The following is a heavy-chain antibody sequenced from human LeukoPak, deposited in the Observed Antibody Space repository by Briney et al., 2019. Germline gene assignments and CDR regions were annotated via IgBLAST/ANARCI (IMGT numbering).Heavy chain of an antibody. Sequence: GGSLTLSCAASGFTFSSYSMIWVRQAPGKGLEWVSSISSSSSYIYYADSVKGRFTISRDNAKNSLYLQMISLRAEDTAVYYCARDQEGGNYGFDYWGQGPRVTVSS. D-gene: IGHD3-10*01. CDR3: ARDQEGGNYGFDY. CDR2: ISSSSSYI. J-gene: IGHJ4*02. V-gene: IGHV3-21*01. CDR1: GFTFSSYS.